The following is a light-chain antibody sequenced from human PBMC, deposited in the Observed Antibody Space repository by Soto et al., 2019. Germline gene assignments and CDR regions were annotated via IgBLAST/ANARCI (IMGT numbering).Light chain of an antibody. Sequence: ENVWTQSPGTLSLSPGERATLSCRASQSVSSSYLAWYQQKPGQAPRLLIYGASSRATGIPDRFSGSGSGTDFTLTISRLEPEDFAVYYCQQYGSSPTYTFGQGTKLEIK. V-gene: IGKV3-20*01. CDR1: QSVSSSY. CDR2: GAS. J-gene: IGKJ2*01. CDR3: QQYGSSPTYT.